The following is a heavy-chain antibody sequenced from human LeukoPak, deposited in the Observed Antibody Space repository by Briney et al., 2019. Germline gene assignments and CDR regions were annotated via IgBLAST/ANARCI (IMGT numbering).Heavy chain of an antibody. CDR3: AKDHNSVWYWFDP. CDR2: IGGSGRST. CDR1: GFTFNTYA. Sequence: AGGSLRLSCAASGFTFNTYAMTWVRQAPGKGLEWVAAIGGSGRSTCYADSVKGRFTISRDNSKNTLYLQMNSLRAEDTAVYYCAKDHNSVWYWFDPWGQGTLVTVSS. V-gene: IGHV3-23*01. D-gene: IGHD6-19*01. J-gene: IGHJ5*02.